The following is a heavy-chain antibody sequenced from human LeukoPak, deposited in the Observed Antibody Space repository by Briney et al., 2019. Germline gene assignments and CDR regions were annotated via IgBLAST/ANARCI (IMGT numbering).Heavy chain of an antibody. CDR2: INHSGGT. CDR3: ARGVDYYGV. J-gene: IGHJ4*02. CDR1: GYSISSGYY. V-gene: IGHV4-38-2*02. Sequence: SETLSLTCTVSGYSISSGYYWGWIRQPPVKGLEWIGEINHSGGTNYNPSLKSRVTISVDTSKKQFSLKLSSVTAADTAVYYCARGVDYYGVWGQGTLVTVSS. D-gene: IGHD3-10*01.